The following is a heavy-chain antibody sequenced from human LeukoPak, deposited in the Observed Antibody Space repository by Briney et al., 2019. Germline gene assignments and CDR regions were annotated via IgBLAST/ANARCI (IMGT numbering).Heavy chain of an antibody. Sequence: GGSLRLSCAASGFTFSSYAMSWVRQAPGKGLEGVSAISGSGGSTYYADSVKGRFTISRDNSKNTLYLQMNSLRAEDTAVYYCAKYCSSTSCYDYWGQGTLVTVSS. V-gene: IGHV3-23*01. D-gene: IGHD2-2*01. CDR1: GFTFSSYA. CDR2: ISGSGGST. J-gene: IGHJ4*02. CDR3: AKYCSSTSCYDY.